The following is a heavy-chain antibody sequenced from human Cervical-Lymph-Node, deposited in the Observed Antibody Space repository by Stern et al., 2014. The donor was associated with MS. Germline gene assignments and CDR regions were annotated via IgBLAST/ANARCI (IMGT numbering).Heavy chain of an antibody. V-gene: IGHV3-33*01. CDR1: GFSFSRYA. Sequence: QVQLVQSGGGVVQPGRSLRLSCAASGFSFSRYAMHWVRQAPGKGLEWVALIWYDVSTPYYADSVTGRFTISRDNFKITLYLQMNSLRAEDTAVYYCASAYSSSHYYFDYWGQGTLVTVSS. J-gene: IGHJ4*02. CDR2: IWYDVSTP. D-gene: IGHD6-13*01. CDR3: ASAYSSSHYYFDY.